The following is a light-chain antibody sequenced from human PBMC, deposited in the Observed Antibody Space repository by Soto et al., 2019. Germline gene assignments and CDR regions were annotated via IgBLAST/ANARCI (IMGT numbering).Light chain of an antibody. CDR2: DVS. Sequence: QSALTQPASVSGSPGQSITISCTGTSSDVGAYNYVSWYQQLPGKAPKLMIYDVSNRPSGVSNRFSRSKSGNTASLTISGLQAEDETDYYCFSYTTSSPYVFGTGTQLTVL. J-gene: IGLJ1*01. CDR3: FSYTTSSPYV. V-gene: IGLV2-14*03. CDR1: SSDVGAYNY.